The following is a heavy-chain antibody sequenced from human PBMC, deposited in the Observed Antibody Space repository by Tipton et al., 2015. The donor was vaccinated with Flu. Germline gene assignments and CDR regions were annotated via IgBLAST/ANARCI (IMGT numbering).Heavy chain of an antibody. Sequence: SLRLSCAASGFTFNTYWMSWVRQAPGKGLEWVANIKQGGSEKYYVDSVKGRFTISRDNAKNSLYLQMNSLRAEDTALYYCARTRGGYCTSTSWFADYFDFWGQGTLVTVSS. V-gene: IGHV3-7*01. D-gene: IGHD2-2*01. CDR1: GFTFNTYW. J-gene: IGHJ4*02. CDR2: IKQGGSEK. CDR3: ARTRGGYCTSTSWFADYFDF.